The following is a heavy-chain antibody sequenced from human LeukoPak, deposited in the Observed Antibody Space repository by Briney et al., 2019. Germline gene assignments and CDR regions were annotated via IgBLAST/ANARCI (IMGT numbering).Heavy chain of an antibody. Sequence: GGSLRLSCAASGFTFSSYAMSWVRQAPGKGLEWVSAISDSGGSTYYADSVKGRFTISRDNSKNTVHLQMNSLRAEDTAVYYCAKDRRGCSSTSCYYQFDYWGQGTLVTVSS. D-gene: IGHD2-2*01. CDR3: AKDRRGCSSTSCYYQFDY. CDR2: ISDSGGST. CDR1: GFTFSSYA. V-gene: IGHV3-23*01. J-gene: IGHJ4*02.